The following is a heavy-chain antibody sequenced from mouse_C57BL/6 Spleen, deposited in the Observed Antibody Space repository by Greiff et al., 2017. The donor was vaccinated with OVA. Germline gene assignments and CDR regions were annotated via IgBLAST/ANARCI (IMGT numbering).Heavy chain of an antibody. J-gene: IGHJ2*01. CDR1: GFTFSSYA. CDR3: ARDRIYGSSDFDY. Sequence: DVHLVASGGGLVKPGGSLKLSCAASGFTFSSYAMSWVRQTPEKRLEWVATISDGGSYTYYPDNVKGRFTISRDNAKNNLYLQMSHLKSEDTAMYYCARDRIYGSSDFDYWGQGTTLTVSS. CDR2: ISDGGSYT. V-gene: IGHV5-4*01. D-gene: IGHD1-1*01.